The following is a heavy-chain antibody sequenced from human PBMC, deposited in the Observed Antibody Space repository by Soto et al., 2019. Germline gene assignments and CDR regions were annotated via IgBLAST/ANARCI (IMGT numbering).Heavy chain of an antibody. Sequence: EVQLVESGGGLVKPGGSLRLSCAASGFTFSSYSMNWVRQAPGKGLEWVSSISSSSSYIYYADSVKGRFTISRDNAKNSLYLQMNSQRAEDTAVYYCATGEYYYDSSGYYYCWGQGTLVTVSS. D-gene: IGHD3-22*01. V-gene: IGHV3-21*01. CDR2: ISSSSSYI. CDR1: GFTFSSYS. CDR3: ATGEYYYDSSGYYYC. J-gene: IGHJ4*02.